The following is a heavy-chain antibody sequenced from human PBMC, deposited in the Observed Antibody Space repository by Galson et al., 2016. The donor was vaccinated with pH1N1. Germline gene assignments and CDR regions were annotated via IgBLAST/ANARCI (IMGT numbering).Heavy chain of an antibody. V-gene: IGHV1-46*01. CDR1: GYSVTRYY. D-gene: IGHD2-2*01. Sequence: SVKVSCKASGYSVTRYYMHWVRQAPGQGLEWMGIIDPSAGTTTYSQKFQGRISLTRDTSTNSVHMELSTLRPDDSAIYFCARLYYFDYWGQGTLVTVSS. J-gene: IGHJ4*02. CDR2: IDPSAGTT. CDR3: ARLYYFDY.